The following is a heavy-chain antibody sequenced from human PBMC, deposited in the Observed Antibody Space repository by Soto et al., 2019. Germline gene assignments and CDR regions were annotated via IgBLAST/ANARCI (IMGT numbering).Heavy chain of an antibody. CDR3: ARLWFGKPPGYLDY. V-gene: IGHV4-4*07. CDR2: IYTSGNA. CDR1: GGSIRIYY. D-gene: IGHD3-10*01. Sequence: QVQLQESGPGLVKPSETLSLTCSVSGGSIRIYYWNWIRQPPGKGLAWIGRIYTSGNADYNPSLKSRVTMSADTSKNQLSLRLSSVTAADSAVYYCARLWFGKPPGYLDYWGQGIRVTISS. J-gene: IGHJ4*02.